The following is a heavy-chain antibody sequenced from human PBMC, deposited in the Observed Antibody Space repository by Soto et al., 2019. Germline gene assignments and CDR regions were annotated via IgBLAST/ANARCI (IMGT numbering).Heavy chain of an antibody. CDR3: ARDVKYGATWSSGLAY. CDR1: GGSVSSGSYY. V-gene: IGHV4-61*01. D-gene: IGHD2-8*01. J-gene: IGHJ4*02. Sequence: PSETLSLTCNVSGGSVSSGSYYWSWIRQPPGKGLEWIGYMYYSGSTTYNPSLKSRVTISIDTSKNQFSLKLSSVTAADTAVYYCARDVKYGATWSSGLAYWSQGTLVTVSS. CDR2: MYYSGST.